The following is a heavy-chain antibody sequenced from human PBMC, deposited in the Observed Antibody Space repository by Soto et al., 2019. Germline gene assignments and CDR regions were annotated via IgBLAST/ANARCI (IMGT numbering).Heavy chain of an antibody. J-gene: IGHJ6*02. CDR2: IYYSGST. CDR3: ARDLRRGYYYGMDV. D-gene: IGHD4-17*01. Sequence: PSETLSLTCTVSGGSISSGGYYWSWIRQHPGKGLEWIGYIYYSGSTYYNPSLKSRVTISVDTSKNQFSLKLSSVTAADTAVYYCARDLRRGYYYGMDVWGQGTTVTV. V-gene: IGHV4-31*03. CDR1: GGSISSGGYY.